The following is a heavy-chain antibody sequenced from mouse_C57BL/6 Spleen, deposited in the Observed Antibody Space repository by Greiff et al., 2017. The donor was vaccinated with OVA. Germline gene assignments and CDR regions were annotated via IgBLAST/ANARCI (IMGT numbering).Heavy chain of an antibody. Sequence: VQLKESGPELVKPGASVKMSCKASGYTFTDYNMHWVKQSHGKSLEWIGYINPNNGGTSYNQKFKGKATLTVNKSSSTAYMELRSLTSEDSAVYYCARGGDYDGSWFAYWGQGTLVTVSA. CDR3: ARGGDYDGSWFAY. J-gene: IGHJ3*01. CDR1: GYTFTDYN. CDR2: INPNNGGT. D-gene: IGHD1-2*01. V-gene: IGHV1-22*01.